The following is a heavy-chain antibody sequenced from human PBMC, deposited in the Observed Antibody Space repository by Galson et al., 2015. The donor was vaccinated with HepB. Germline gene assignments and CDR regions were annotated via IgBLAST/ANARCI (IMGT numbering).Heavy chain of an antibody. CDR3: ARDRFYDSTGLIDY. V-gene: IGHV3-30*09. CDR1: GFTFQTSA. CDR2: ISYDGHSK. Sequence: SLRLSCAASGFTFQTSAIHWVRQAPGKGLEWVAVISYDGHSKYYGDSVKGRFAISRDNSKNTLYLQMNTLRAEDTAVYFCARDRFYDSTGLIDYWGQGTLVTVSS. J-gene: IGHJ4*02. D-gene: IGHD3-22*01.